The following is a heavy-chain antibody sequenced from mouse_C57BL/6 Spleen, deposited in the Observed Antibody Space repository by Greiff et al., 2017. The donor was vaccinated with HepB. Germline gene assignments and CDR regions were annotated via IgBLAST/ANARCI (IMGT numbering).Heavy chain of an antibody. V-gene: IGHV5-17*01. Sequence: EVHLVESGGGLVKPGGSLKLSCAASGFTFSDYGMHWVRQAPEKGLEWVAYISSGSSTIYYADTVKGRFTISRDNAKNTLFLQMTSLRSEDTAMYYCARPRTAQATFFDYWGQGTTLTVSS. CDR2: ISSGSSTI. J-gene: IGHJ2*01. CDR3: ARPRTAQATFFDY. D-gene: IGHD3-2*02. CDR1: GFTFSDYG.